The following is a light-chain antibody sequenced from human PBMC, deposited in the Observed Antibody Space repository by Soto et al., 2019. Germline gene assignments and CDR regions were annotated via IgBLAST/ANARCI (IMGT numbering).Light chain of an antibody. J-gene: IGLJ2*01. Sequence: QSALTQPASVSGSPGQSITISCTGTSSDVGNYNLVSWYQQHPDKAPKLMIYEVTKRPSGVSNRFSGSKSGNTASLTISGLQAEDEADYYCCSYTGSSTLVFGGVTKLTVL. CDR2: EVT. V-gene: IGLV2-23*02. CDR3: CSYTGSSTLV. CDR1: SSDVGNYNL.